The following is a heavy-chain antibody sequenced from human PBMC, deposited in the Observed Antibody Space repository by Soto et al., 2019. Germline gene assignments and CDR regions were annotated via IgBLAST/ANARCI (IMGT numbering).Heavy chain of an antibody. D-gene: IGHD2-15*01. CDR2: IRSTSNAM. J-gene: IGHJ4*02. CDR3: ARDMVGLDY. V-gene: IGHV3-48*02. CDR1: GFTFSRSS. Sequence: EVQLVESGGGLVQPGGSLRLSCVASGFTFSRSSMNWVRQAPGKGLEWVSNIRSTSNAMYYADSVKGRFTVSRDNGKNSLYLQMNSLRDEDTAVYYCARDMVGLDYWGQGTLVTVSS.